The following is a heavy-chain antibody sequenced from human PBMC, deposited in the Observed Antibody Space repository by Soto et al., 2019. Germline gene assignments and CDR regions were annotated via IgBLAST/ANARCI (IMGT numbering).Heavy chain of an antibody. CDR1: GGSISPYY. D-gene: IGHD4-17*01. CDR2: IYYTGTA. Sequence: QVQLLESGPGLVNPSQTLSLSCTVSGGSISPYYWSWLRQSPGKGLEWLGYIYYTGTADYNPSLENRVTLSVDTSTNRFSLELTSVTAADTAVYYCARQPDVGDYGYYFEYWGPGILVTVSS. V-gene: IGHV4-59*01. CDR3: ARQPDVGDYGYYFEY. J-gene: IGHJ4*02.